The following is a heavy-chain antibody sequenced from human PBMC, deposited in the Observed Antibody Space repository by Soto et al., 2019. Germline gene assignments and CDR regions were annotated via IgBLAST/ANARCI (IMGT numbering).Heavy chain of an antibody. Sequence: QVQLVQSGAEVKKPGASVKVSCKASGYTFTSYGISWVRQAPGQGLEWMGWISAYNGNTNYAQKLQGRVTMTTDTSTSTAYMELRSLRSDDTAVDYCARDFKPRLWFGELSWFDPWGQGTLVTVSS. V-gene: IGHV1-18*01. CDR3: ARDFKPRLWFGELSWFDP. CDR1: GYTFTSYG. D-gene: IGHD3-10*01. J-gene: IGHJ5*02. CDR2: ISAYNGNT.